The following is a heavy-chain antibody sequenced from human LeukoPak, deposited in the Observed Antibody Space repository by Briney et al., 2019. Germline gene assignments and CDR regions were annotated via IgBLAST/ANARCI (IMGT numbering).Heavy chain of an antibody. J-gene: IGHJ5*02. Sequence: PGGSLRLSCAASGFTFSSYAMSWVRQAPGKGLEWVSGISASSGSTYYADSVKGRFTISRDNSKNTLYLQMNSLRAEDTAVYYCAKAFTVTRVYNCLDPWGQGTLVTVSS. D-gene: IGHD4-17*01. CDR1: GFTFSSYA. CDR3: AKAFTVTRVYNCLDP. V-gene: IGHV3-23*01. CDR2: ISASSGST.